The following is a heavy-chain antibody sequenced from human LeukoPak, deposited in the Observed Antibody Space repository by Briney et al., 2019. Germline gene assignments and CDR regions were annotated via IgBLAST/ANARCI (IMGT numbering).Heavy chain of an antibody. CDR3: ARNRGDPSYFDY. CDR1: GFTFNGYS. J-gene: IGHJ4*02. V-gene: IGHV3-21*01. CDR2: ISTSSSYI. D-gene: IGHD4-17*01. Sequence: GGSLRLSCTASGFTFNGYSMNWVRQAPGKGLERVSSISTSSSYIYYADSVKGRFTISRNNPKNSLYLQMNSLRAEDTAVYYCARNRGDPSYFDYWGQGTLVTVSS.